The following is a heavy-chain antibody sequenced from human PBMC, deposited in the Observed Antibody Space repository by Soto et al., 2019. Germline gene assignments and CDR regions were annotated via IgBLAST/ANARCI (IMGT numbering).Heavy chain of an antibody. CDR1: GYTFTSYA. D-gene: IGHD2-2*01. CDR2: INAGNGNT. V-gene: IGHV1-3*01. J-gene: IGHJ6*03. CDR3: ASETQGYCSSTSCYGLDYYYYMDV. Sequence: QVPLVQSGAEVKKPGASVKVSCKASGYTFTSYAMHWVRQAPGQRLEWMGWINAGNGNTKYSQKFQGRVTITRDTSASTAYMELSSLRSEDTAVYYCASETQGYCSSTSCYGLDYYYYMDVWGKGTTVTVSS.